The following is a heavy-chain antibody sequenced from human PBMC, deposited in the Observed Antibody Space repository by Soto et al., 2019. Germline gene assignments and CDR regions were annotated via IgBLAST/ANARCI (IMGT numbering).Heavy chain of an antibody. V-gene: IGHV4-30-2*02. CDR3: AKVGPSGYSYGYLDY. CDR1: GGSISSGGYS. D-gene: IGHD5-18*01. CDR2: IYHSGST. Sequence: PSETLSLTCAVSGGSISSGGYSWSWIRQPPGKGLEWIGYIYHSGSTYYNPSLKSRFTISRDNSKNTLFLQMNSLRAEDTAVYYCAKVGPSGYSYGYLDYWGQGTLVTVSS. J-gene: IGHJ4*02.